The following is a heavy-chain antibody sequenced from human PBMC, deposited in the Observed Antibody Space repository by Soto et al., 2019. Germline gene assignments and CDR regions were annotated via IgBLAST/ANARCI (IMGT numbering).Heavy chain of an antibody. J-gene: IGHJ4*02. CDR3: AREIVTTGEYYFDS. V-gene: IGHV3-7*01. D-gene: IGHD1-1*01. CDR1: ESTVSRDL. CDR2: INQDGSEK. Sequence: GGSLRLSCAIFESTVSRDLMNWVRQAPGKGLEWVAHINQDGSEKYYVDSVKGRFTISRDNAKKSLYLQMNSLRAEDTAVYYCAREIVTTGEYYFDSWGQGTLVTVSS.